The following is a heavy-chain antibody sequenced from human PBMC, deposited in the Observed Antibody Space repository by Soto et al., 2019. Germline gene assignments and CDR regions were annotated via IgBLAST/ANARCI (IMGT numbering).Heavy chain of an antibody. D-gene: IGHD6-6*01. V-gene: IGHV3-23*01. J-gene: IGHJ4*02. CDR2: FSGGSGAI. CDR1: GFSLGPYG. Sequence: GGSLRLSCAVSGFSLGPYGVTWVRQTPEKGLEWVTGFSGGSGAIFYADSVRGRFTISRDNSKNILFLQMNSLRAEDTAVYYCAKDGLSSSPSAIDYWGQGTLVTVSS. CDR3: AKDGLSSSPSAIDY.